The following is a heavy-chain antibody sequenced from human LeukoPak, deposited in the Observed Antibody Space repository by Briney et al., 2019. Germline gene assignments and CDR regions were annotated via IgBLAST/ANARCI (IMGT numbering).Heavy chain of an antibody. D-gene: IGHD2-2*01. CDR2: ISSSSSYI. CDR1: GFTFSSYS. J-gene: IGHJ6*02. V-gene: IGHV3-21*01. Sequence: NPGGSLRLSCAASGFTFSSYSMTWVRQAPGKGLEWVSSISSSSSYIYYADSVKGRFTISRDNAKNSLYLQMNSLRAEDTAVYYCARVEGYCSSTSCYYYGMDVWGQGTTVTVSS. CDR3: ARVEGYCSSTSCYYYGMDV.